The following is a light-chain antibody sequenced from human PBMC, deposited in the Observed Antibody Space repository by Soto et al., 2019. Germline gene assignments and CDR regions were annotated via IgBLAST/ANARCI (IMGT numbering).Light chain of an antibody. Sequence: QSALTQPPSVSGSPGQSVTISCTGTSSDVGSYNRVSWYQQPPGTAPKVMIFEVSYRPSGVPDRFSGSRSGNTASLTISGLQAEDEADYYCSSHTNSDTYVFGTGTKLTVL. V-gene: IGLV2-18*02. J-gene: IGLJ1*01. CDR2: EVS. CDR3: SSHTNSDTYV. CDR1: SSDVGSYNR.